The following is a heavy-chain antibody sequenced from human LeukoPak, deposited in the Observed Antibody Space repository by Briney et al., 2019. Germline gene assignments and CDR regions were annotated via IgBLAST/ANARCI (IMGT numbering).Heavy chain of an antibody. Sequence: SGTLTLTCTVSGGSITSNYWSWIRQPPGKGLEYIGYIYYTGSTNYNPSLKSRVTISVDTSKNQFSLKMRFLTAADTAVYYCARGADYDTHSSYFDPWGQGTLVTVSS. J-gene: IGHJ5*02. CDR3: ARGADYDTHSSYFDP. CDR1: GGSITSNY. V-gene: IGHV4-59*01. CDR2: IYYTGST. D-gene: IGHD3-22*01.